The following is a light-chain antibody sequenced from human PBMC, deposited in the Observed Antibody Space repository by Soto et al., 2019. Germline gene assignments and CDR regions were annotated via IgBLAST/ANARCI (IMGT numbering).Light chain of an antibody. Sequence: DVVMTQSPLSLPVTLGQPASISCRSTQGLVYIDGNTYLNWFHQRPGQSPRRLLYMISKRDSGVPDRFSGSGSGTDFTLTISRVEAEDVGVYYCMQGTNLPWTFGQGTKVEMK. CDR2: MIS. V-gene: IGKV2-30*01. CDR1: QGLVYIDGNTY. CDR3: MQGTNLPWT. J-gene: IGKJ1*01.